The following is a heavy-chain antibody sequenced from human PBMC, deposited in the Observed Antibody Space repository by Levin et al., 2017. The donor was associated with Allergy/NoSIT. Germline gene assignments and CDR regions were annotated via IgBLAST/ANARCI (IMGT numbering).Heavy chain of an antibody. V-gene: IGHV4-39*01. CDR3: ARLPVFYYYYMDV. D-gene: IGHD1-14*01. J-gene: IGHJ6*03. CDR1: GGSISTGSYY. Sequence: SETLSLTCAVSGGSISTGSYYWGWIRQPPGTGLEWIGSIYYTGTTYDNPSLKSRATISVDSSKNQFSLKLSSVTAADTAVYYCARLPVFYYYYMDVWGEGTTVTVSS. CDR2: IYYTGTT.